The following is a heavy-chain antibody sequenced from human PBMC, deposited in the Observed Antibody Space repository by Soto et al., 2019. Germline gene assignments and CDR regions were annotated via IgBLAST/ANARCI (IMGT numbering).Heavy chain of an antibody. D-gene: IGHD3-22*01. V-gene: IGHV3-23*01. J-gene: IGHJ2*01. CDR3: AKDGDYYDSSGYYRYWYFDL. CDR2: ISGSGGST. CDR1: GFTFSSYA. Sequence: EVQLLESGGGLVQPGGSLRLSCAASGFTFSSYAVSWVRQAPGKGLEWVSTISGSGGSTYYADSVKGRFTISRDNSKNSLYLQKNSLSAEDTAVYYCAKDGDYYDSSGYYRYWYFDLWGRGTLVTVSS.